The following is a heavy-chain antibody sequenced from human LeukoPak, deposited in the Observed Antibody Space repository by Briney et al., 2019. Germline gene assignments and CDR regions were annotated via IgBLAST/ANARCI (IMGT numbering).Heavy chain of an antibody. Sequence: SETLSLTCTVSGGSISSYYWSWIRQPPGKGLEWIGYIYYSGSTNYNPSLKSRVTISVDTSKNQFSLKLSSVTAADTAVYYCARLEYSSSSVPAAFDIWGQGTMVTVSS. CDR3: ARLEYSSSSVPAAFDI. J-gene: IGHJ3*02. V-gene: IGHV4-59*01. CDR1: GGSISSYY. D-gene: IGHD6-6*01. CDR2: IYYSGST.